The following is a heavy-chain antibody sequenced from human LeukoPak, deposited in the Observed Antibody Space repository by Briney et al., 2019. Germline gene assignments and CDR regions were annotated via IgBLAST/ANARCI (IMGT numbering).Heavy chain of an antibody. D-gene: IGHD1-26*01. CDR2: INNDGSST. CDR1: GFTFSSYW. Sequence: GGSLRLSCAASGFTFSSYWMHWVRQAPGRGLVWVSRINNDGSSTTYADSVKGRFTISRDNAKNTLYLQMNSLRAEDTAVYYCARGGAVGTTTVAFDIWGQGTMVTVSS. CDR3: ARGGAVGTTTVAFDI. J-gene: IGHJ3*02. V-gene: IGHV3-74*01.